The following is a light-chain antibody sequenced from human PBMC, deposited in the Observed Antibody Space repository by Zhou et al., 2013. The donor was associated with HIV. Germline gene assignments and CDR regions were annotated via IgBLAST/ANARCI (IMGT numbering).Light chain of an antibody. CDR2: GPS. CDR1: QSVTSSF. V-gene: IGKV3-20*01. CDR3: QQYATLPRT. Sequence: EIVMTQSPATLSVSPGERATLSCRASQSVTSSFVVWYQQRPGQAPRPLIYGPSTRATGVPDRFKGSGSGTDFTLTITRLEAEDFAVYYCQQYATLPRTFGQGTRLDI. J-gene: IGKJ5*01.